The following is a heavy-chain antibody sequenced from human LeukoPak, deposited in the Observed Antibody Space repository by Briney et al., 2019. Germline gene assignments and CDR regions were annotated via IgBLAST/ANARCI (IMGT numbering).Heavy chain of an antibody. CDR3: ARDQSRYYDSSGHDAFDI. D-gene: IGHD3-22*01. CDR1: GFTFSSYA. Sequence: PGGSLRLSCAASGFTFSSYAMHWVRQAPGKGLEWVAVISYDGSNKYYADSVKGRFTISRDNSKNTLYLQMNSLRAEDTAVYYCARDQSRYYDSSGHDAFDIWGQGTMVTVSS. CDR2: ISYDGSNK. J-gene: IGHJ3*02. V-gene: IGHV3-30-3*01.